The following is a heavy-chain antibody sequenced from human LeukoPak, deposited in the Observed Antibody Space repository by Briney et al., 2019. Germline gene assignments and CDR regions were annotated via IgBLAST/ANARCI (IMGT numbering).Heavy chain of an antibody. CDR3: ARGDGGYSPVDY. CDR2: ISSSSSYI. J-gene: IGHJ4*02. Sequence: GGSLRLSCAASGFTFSSYSMNWVRQAPGKGLEWVSSISSSSSYIYYADSVKGRFTISRDNAKNSLYLQMNSLRAEDTAVYYCARGDGGYSPVDYWGQGTLVTVSS. D-gene: IGHD5-18*01. V-gene: IGHV3-21*01. CDR1: GFTFSSYS.